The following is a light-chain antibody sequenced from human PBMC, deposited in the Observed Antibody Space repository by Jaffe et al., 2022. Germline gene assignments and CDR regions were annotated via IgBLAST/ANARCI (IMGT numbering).Light chain of an antibody. CDR3: QQRDNWPPIT. CDR2: DAS. CDR1: QSVNSY. Sequence: IVLTQSPATLSLSPGERATLSCRASQSVNSYLIWYQQKPGQAPRLLIYDASNRATGIPARFSGSGSGTDFTLTISSLEPEDSAVYYCQQRDNWPPITFGQGTRLEIK. J-gene: IGKJ5*01. V-gene: IGKV3-11*01.